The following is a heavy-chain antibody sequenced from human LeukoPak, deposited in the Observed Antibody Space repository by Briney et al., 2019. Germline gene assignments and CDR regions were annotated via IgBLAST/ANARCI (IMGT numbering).Heavy chain of an antibody. CDR3: ARESLGVGIAAAGIGY. Sequence: GGSLRLSCEASGFTFNSYAMNWVRQAPGKGLEWVAVISSDGSNKYYTDPVKGRFTISRDNSKTTLYLQMNSLRDEDTAVYYCARESLGVGIAAAGIGYWGQGTLVTVSS. V-gene: IGHV3-30*04. J-gene: IGHJ4*02. CDR2: ISSDGSNK. D-gene: IGHD6-13*01. CDR1: GFTFNSYA.